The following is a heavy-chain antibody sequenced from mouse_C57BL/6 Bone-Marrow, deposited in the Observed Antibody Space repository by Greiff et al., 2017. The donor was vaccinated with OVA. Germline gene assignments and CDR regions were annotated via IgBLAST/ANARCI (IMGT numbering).Heavy chain of an antibody. CDR3: ARLVYYYGSTSYYFDY. Sequence: QVQLQQSGAELVMPGASVKLSCKASGYTFTSYWMHWVKQRPGQGLEWIGEIDPSDSYTNYNQKFKGKSTLTVDKSSSTAYMQLSSLTSEDSAVYYGARLVYYYGSTSYYFDYWGQGTTLTVSS. V-gene: IGHV1-69*01. J-gene: IGHJ2*01. CDR2: IDPSDSYT. D-gene: IGHD1-1*01. CDR1: GYTFTSYW.